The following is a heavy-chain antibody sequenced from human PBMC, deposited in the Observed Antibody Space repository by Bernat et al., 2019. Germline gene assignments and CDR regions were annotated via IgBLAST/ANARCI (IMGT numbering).Heavy chain of an antibody. V-gene: IGHV3-9*01. J-gene: IGHJ4*02. CDR1: GFTFDDYA. CDR2: ISWNSGSI. Sequence: EVQLVESGGGLVQPGRSLRLSCAASGFTFDDYAMHWVRQAPGKGLEWVSGISWNSGSIGYADSVKGRFTISRDNAKNSLYLQMNSLRAEDTALYYCVKDLPIDYWGQGTLVTVSS. CDR3: VKDLPIDY.